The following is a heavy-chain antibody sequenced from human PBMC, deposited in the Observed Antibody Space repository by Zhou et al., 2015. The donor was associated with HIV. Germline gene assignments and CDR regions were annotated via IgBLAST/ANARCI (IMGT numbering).Heavy chain of an antibody. D-gene: IGHD6-6*01. J-gene: IGHJ6*02. CDR2: IVPVFGKA. CDR1: GGTFSNYA. V-gene: IGHV1-69*06. Sequence: QVQLVQSGAEVKKPGSSVKVSCKASGGTFSNYAVSWVRQAPGQGLEWMGGIVPVFGKAEYAQKFQGRVSITADRPTSTAYMELRSLRSEDAAVYYCARLGEQLVRMYYYGMDVWGQGTTVTVSS. CDR3: ARLGEQLVRMYYYGMDV.